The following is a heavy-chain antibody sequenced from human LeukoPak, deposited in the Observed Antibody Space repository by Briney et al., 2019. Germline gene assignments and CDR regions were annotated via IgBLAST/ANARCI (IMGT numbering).Heavy chain of an antibody. Sequence: ASVKVSCKASGGTFNNYAISWVRQAPGQGLEWMGGIIPIFPTANYAPKFQGRVTITADESTSTAYMELSSLRSEDTAMYYCARASQGFIITQASFDYWGQGTVVTVSS. J-gene: IGHJ4*02. D-gene: IGHD3-10*01. CDR3: ARASQGFIITQASFDY. CDR2: IIPIFPTA. CDR1: GGTFNNYA. V-gene: IGHV1-69*01.